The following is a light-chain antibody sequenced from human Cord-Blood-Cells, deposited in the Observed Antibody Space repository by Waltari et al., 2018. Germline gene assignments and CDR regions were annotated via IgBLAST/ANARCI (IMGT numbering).Light chain of an antibody. CDR1: SSTIGHNY. Sequence: SVLTQPPSVSAAPGQKGTISCSGSSSTIGHNYVSWYQQLPGTAPKLFIYDNNKRPSGIPDRFSGSKSGTSATLGITGLQTGDEADYYCGTWDSSLSAYVFGTGTKVTVL. V-gene: IGLV1-51*01. J-gene: IGLJ1*01. CDR3: GTWDSSLSAYV. CDR2: DNN.